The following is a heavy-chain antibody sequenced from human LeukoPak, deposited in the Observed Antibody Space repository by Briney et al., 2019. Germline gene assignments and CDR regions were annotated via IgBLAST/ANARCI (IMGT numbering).Heavy chain of an antibody. V-gene: IGHV3-30*18. CDR2: ISSDGSDE. CDR3: AKAVAPQSSGWYDY. J-gene: IGHJ4*02. Sequence: PGRSLRLSCAASGFTFSSYGMNWVRQAPGEGLEWVAAISSDGSDEFYADSVKGRFTLSRDNSKKTLYLQMNSLRAEDTAVYYCAKAVAPQSSGWYDYWGQGTLVTVSS. D-gene: IGHD6-19*01. CDR1: GFTFSSYG.